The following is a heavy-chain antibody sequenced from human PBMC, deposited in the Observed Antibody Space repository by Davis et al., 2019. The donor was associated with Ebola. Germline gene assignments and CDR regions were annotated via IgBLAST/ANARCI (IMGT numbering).Heavy chain of an antibody. V-gene: IGHV3-64D*08. D-gene: IGHD6-25*01. CDR2: ISSNGGST. Sequence: GESLKISCAASGFTFSGSAMHWVRQAPGKGLEYVSAISSNGGSTYYADSVKGRFTISRDNSKNTLYLQMSSLRAEDTAVYYCVKLAIAAIDYWGQGTLVTVSS. J-gene: IGHJ4*02. CDR3: VKLAIAAIDY. CDR1: GFTFSGSA.